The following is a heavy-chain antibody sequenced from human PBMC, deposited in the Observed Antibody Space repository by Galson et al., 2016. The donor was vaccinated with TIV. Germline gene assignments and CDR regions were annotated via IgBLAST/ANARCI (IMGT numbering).Heavy chain of an antibody. CDR2: MNPNSGNT. V-gene: IGHV1-8*02. Sequence: SVKVSCKASGYTFTSYDINWVRQATGQRLEWMEWMNPNSGNTGYAQKFRGRVTMTRNTSVRTAYMELSSLRSEDTAVYYCARSGDYGDYWGQGTLVTVSS. CDR1: GYTFTSYD. CDR3: ARSGDYGDY. D-gene: IGHD4-17*01. J-gene: IGHJ4*02.